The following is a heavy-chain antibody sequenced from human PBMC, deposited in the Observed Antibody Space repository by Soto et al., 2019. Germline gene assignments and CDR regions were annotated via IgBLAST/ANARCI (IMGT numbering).Heavy chain of an antibody. CDR3: ARVMLGYCSGGSCSYFDY. D-gene: IGHD2-15*01. V-gene: IGHV1-18*01. J-gene: IGHJ4*02. CDR1: GYTFTSYG. CDR2: ISAYNGNT. Sequence: VASVKVSCKASGYTFTSYGISWVRQAPGQGLEWMGWISAYNGNTNYAQKLQGRVTMTTDTSTSTAYMELRSLRSDDTAVYYCARVMLGYCSGGSCSYFDYWGQGTLVTVSS.